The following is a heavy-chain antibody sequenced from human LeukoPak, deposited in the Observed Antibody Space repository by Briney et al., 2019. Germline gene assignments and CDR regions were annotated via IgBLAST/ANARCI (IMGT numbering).Heavy chain of an antibody. CDR3: ARDRDSGDYTAAPGDY. V-gene: IGHV4-59*01. Sequence: SETLSLTCTVSGDSISSYYWSWLRQPPGKGLEWIGNIYYSGRTNYNPSLKSRVTISVDTSKNQFSLKLSSVTAADTAVYYCARDRDSGDYTAAPGDYWGQGTLVTVSS. D-gene: IGHD4-17*01. CDR2: IYYSGRT. CDR1: GDSISSYY. J-gene: IGHJ4*02.